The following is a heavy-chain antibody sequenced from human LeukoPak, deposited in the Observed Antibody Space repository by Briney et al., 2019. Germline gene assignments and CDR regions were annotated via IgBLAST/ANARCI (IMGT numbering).Heavy chain of an antibody. CDR2: IYFSGNT. D-gene: IGHD3-10*01. CDR1: GDSINSRNYY. J-gene: IGHJ4*02. V-gene: IGHV4-39*01. CDR3: ARLFYYASGVDY. Sequence: SSETLSLTCTVSGDSINSRNYYWGWIRQPPGKGLEWIGSIYFSGNTYYNPSLKSRITMFVDTSKNQFSLNLRSVTAADTAVYYCARLFYYASGVDYWGQGTLVTVSS.